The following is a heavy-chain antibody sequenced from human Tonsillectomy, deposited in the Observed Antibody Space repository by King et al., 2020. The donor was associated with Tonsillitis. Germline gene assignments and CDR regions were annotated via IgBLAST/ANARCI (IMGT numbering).Heavy chain of an antibody. Sequence: VQLVESGGGLVQPGGSLRLSCAASGFTFSSYSMNWVRQAPGKGLEWVSYISSSSSTIYYADSVKGRFTISRDNAKNSLNLQMNSLRAEDTAVYYCAALLRYDYWGQGTLVTVSS. V-gene: IGHV3-48*01. CDR1: GFTFSSYS. CDR3: AALLRYDY. J-gene: IGHJ4*02. CDR2: ISSSSSTI. D-gene: IGHD3-9*01.